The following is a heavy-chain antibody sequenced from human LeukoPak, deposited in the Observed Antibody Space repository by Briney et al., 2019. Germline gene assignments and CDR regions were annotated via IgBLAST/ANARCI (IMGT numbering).Heavy chain of an antibody. CDR2: IIPIFGTA. CDR1: GGTFSSYA. V-gene: IGHV1-69*05. Sequence: SVKVSCKASGGTFSSYAISWVRQAPGQGLEWMGGIIPIFGTANYAQKFQGRVTITTDESTSTAYMELSSLRSEDTAVYYCARVSGILVVPYYYYMDVWGKGTTVTVSS. J-gene: IGHJ6*03. D-gene: IGHD2-2*01. CDR3: ARVSGILVVPYYYYMDV.